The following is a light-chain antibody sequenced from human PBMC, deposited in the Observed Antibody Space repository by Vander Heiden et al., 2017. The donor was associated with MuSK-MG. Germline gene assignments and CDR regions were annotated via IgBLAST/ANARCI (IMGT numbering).Light chain of an antibody. V-gene: IGKV3-11*01. CDR2: DAS. Sequence: EIVLTQSPATLSLSPGERATLSCRASQSVSSYLAWYQQKPGQAPRLLIYDASNRATGIPARFSGSGSGTDFTLTISSREPEDFTVYYCQLRSNWPPLTFGGGTKVXIK. J-gene: IGKJ4*01. CDR1: QSVSSY. CDR3: QLRSNWPPLT.